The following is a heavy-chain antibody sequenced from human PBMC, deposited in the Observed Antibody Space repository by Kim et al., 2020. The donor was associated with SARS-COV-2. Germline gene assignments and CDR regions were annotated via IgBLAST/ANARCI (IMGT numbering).Heavy chain of an antibody. CDR3: ARDYGSGGYNWFDP. CDR1: GGSFSGYY. J-gene: IGHJ5*02. Sequence: SETLSLTCAVYGGSFSGYYWSWIRQPPGKGLEWIGEINHSGSTNYNPSLKSRVTISVDTSKNQFSLKLSSVTAADTAVYYCARDYGSGGYNWFDPWGQGT. CDR2: INHSGST. V-gene: IGHV4-34*01. D-gene: IGHD3-10*01.